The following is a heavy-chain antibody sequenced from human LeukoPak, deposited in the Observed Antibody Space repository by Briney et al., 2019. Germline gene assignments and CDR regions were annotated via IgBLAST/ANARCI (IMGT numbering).Heavy chain of an antibody. Sequence: ASVTVSCKASGYTFTSYGISWVRQAPGQGLEWMGWISAYSGNTNYAQKLQGRVTMTTDTSTSTAYMELRSLRSDDTAVYYCARDGRYYYDSRPLDYWGQGTLVTVSS. CDR2: ISAYSGNT. J-gene: IGHJ4*02. D-gene: IGHD3-22*01. V-gene: IGHV1-18*01. CDR1: GYTFTSYG. CDR3: ARDGRYYYDSRPLDY.